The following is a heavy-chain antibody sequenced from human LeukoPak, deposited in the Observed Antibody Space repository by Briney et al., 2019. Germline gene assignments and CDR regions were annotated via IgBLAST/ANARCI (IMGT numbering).Heavy chain of an antibody. CDR1: GGSISSYF. D-gene: IGHD4-17*01. V-gene: IGHV4-59*01. J-gene: IGHJ1*01. CDR3: ARGRLTLYYGDRYFQH. Sequence: SETLSLTCTVSGGSISSYFWSWIRQPPGKGLEWIGYIYYSGSTNYNPSLNSRVTISVDTSKNQFSLKLSSVTAADTAVYYCARGRLTLYYGDRYFQHWGQGTLVTVSS. CDR2: IYYSGST.